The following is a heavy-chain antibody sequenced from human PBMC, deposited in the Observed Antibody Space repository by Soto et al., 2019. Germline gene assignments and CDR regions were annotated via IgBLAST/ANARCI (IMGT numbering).Heavy chain of an antibody. Sequence: QVQLQESGPGLVKPSETLSLTCTVSGGSISGGDYYWTWIRQSPGKGLEWIGNIYYTGTAYYNPPLKSRVTISVATSNNWFSLSPNSVTAPDTAVYYCARGLGMIRRHDSWGQGTLVIVST. V-gene: IGHV4-30-4*01. J-gene: IGHJ4*02. CDR2: IYYTGTA. CDR1: GGSISGGDYY. CDR3: ARGLGMIRRHDS. D-gene: IGHD3-22*01.